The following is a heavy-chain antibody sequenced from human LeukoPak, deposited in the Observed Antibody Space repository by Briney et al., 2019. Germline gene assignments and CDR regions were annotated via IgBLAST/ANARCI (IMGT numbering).Heavy chain of an antibody. V-gene: IGHV4-34*01. CDR3: ARDPPSGSFDY. CDR1: GGSFSGYY. CDR2: INHSGST. Sequence: SETLSLACAVYGGSFSGYYWSWIRQPPGKGLEWIEEINHSGSTNYNPSLKSRVTISVDTSKNQFSLKLSSVTAADTAVYYCARDPPSGSFDYWGQGTLVTVSS. J-gene: IGHJ4*02. D-gene: IGHD1-26*01.